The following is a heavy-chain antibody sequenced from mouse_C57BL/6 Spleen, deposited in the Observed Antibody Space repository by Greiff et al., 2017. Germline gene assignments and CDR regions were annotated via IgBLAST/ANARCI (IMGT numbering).Heavy chain of an antibody. Sequence: VQLQQSGAELAKPGASVTLSCKASGYTFTSYWMHWVNQRPGQGLEWIGYINPSSGYTKYNQKFKDKATLTSDKSYSIAYMQLSSLTSEDSAVYYCARCLGDYAWFAYWGQGTLGTVSA. D-gene: IGHD3-3*01. J-gene: IGHJ3*01. CDR2: INPSSGYT. CDR1: GYTFTSYW. V-gene: IGHV1-7*01. CDR3: ARCLGDYAWFAY.